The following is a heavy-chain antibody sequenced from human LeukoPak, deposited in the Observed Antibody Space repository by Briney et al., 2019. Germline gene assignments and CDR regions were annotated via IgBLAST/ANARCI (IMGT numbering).Heavy chain of an antibody. CDR2: IYYSGST. J-gene: IGHJ4*02. CDR3: ASYSRRGLLYSSSWYFDY. V-gene: IGHV4-59*01. Sequence: PSETLSLTCTVSGGSISSYYRSWIRQPPGKGLEWIGYIYYSGSTNYNPSLKSRVTISVDTSKNQFSLKLSSVTAADTAVYYCASYSRRGLLYSSSWYFDYWGQGTLVTVSS. D-gene: IGHD6-13*01. CDR1: GGSISSYY.